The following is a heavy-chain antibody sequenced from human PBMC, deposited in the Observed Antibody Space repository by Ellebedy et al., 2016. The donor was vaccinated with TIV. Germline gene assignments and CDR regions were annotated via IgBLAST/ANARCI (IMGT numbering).Heavy chain of an antibody. J-gene: IGHJ6*02. V-gene: IGHV1-46*01. CDR1: GYTFTNYY. Sequence: ASVKVSCXASGYTFTNYYIHWVRQAPGQGLEWMGIIRPSGDWTTYAQKFQGRVTMTRDTSITTAYMEVSRLRSDDTAVYYCATKEKPTVDYEVYYRFGMDVWGQGTTVTVSS. CDR2: IRPSGDWT. CDR3: ATKEKPTVDYEVYYRFGMDV. D-gene: IGHD4-17*01.